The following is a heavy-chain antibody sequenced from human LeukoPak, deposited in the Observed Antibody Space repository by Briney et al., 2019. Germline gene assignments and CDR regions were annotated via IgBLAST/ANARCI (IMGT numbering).Heavy chain of an antibody. CDR3: ARDLTPTSIAVAGKGVFWFDP. V-gene: IGHV1-2*02. CDR2: INPNSGGT. J-gene: IGHJ5*02. CDR1: GYTFTGYY. D-gene: IGHD6-19*01. Sequence: GASVKVSCKASGYTFTGYYMHWVRQAPGQGLEWMGWINPNSGGTNYAQKFQGRVTMTRDTSISTAYMELSRLRSDDTAVYYCARDLTPTSIAVAGKGVFWFDPWGQGTLVTVSS.